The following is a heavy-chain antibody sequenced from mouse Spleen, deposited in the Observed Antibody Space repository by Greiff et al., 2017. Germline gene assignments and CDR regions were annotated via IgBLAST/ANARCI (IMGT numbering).Heavy chain of an antibody. Sequence: EVKLVESEGGLVQPGSSMKLSCTASGFTFSDYYMAWVRQVPEKGLEWVANINYDGSSTYYLDSLKSRFIISRDNAKNILYLQMSSLKSEDTATYYCARVPYDGYYFDYWGQGTTLTVSS. V-gene: IGHV5-16*01. CDR1: GFTFSDYY. CDR2: INYDGSST. CDR3: ARVPYDGYYFDY. D-gene: IGHD2-3*01. J-gene: IGHJ2*01.